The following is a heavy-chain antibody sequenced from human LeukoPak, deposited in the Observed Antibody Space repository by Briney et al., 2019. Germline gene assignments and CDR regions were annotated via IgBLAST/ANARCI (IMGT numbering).Heavy chain of an antibody. V-gene: IGHV4-39*01. CDR2: IYYSGNT. CDR1: GVSISSSNSY. D-gene: IGHD3/OR15-3a*01. J-gene: IGHJ4*02. Sequence: SETLSLTCTVSGVSISSSNSYWGWIRQPPGKGLEWIGSIYYSGNTYYNASLKSQVSISIDTSKNQFALRLTSVTAADTAVYYCARQTGSGLFILPGGQGTLVTVSS. CDR3: ARQTGSGLFILP.